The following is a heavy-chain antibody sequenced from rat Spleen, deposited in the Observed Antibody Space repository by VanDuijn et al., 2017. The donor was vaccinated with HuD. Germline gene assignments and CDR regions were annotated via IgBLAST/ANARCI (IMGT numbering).Heavy chain of an antibody. J-gene: IGHJ4*01. D-gene: IGHD1-4*01. V-gene: IGHV5-58*01. CDR1: GFTFSSYW. CDR2: SNPEGGST. Sequence: EVQLVETVGGLVQPGRSLQLTCVASGFTFSSYWMYRIRQAPGKGLEWVASSNPEGGSTYYPDSVKARFTISRDNAKSTLYLQIDSLRSEATATYYTHRHTTRYAPTHAWTQGASVTVSS. CDR3: HRHTTRYAPTHA.